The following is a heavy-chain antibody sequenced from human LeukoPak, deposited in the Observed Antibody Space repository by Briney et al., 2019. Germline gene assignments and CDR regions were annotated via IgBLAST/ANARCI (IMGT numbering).Heavy chain of an antibody. CDR1: GGSISSSSYY. V-gene: IGHV4-39*07. Sequence: SETLSLTCTVSGGSISSSSYYWGWIRQPPGKGLEWIGSIYYSGSTYYNPSLKSRVTVSVDTSKNQFSLKLSSVTAADTAVYYCARVKSYYYYYMDVWGKGTTVTVSS. CDR3: ARVKSYYYYYMDV. J-gene: IGHJ6*03. CDR2: IYYSGST.